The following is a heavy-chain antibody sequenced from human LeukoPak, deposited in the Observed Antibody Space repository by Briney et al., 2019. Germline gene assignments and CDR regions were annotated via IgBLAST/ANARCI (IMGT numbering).Heavy chain of an antibody. CDR2: IYYSGST. Sequence: PSETLSLTCTVSGGSISSYYWSWIRQPPGKGLEWIGYIYYSGSTNYNPSLKSRVTISVDTSKNQFSLKLSSVTAADTAVYYCARGRSYCSSTSCYRRKAFDIWGQGTMVTVSS. J-gene: IGHJ3*02. D-gene: IGHD2-2*01. V-gene: IGHV4-59*12. CDR1: GGSISSYY. CDR3: ARGRSYCSSTSCYRRKAFDI.